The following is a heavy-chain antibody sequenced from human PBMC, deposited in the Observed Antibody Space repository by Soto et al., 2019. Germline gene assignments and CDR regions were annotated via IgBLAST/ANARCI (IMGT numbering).Heavy chain of an antibody. Sequence: QVQLVESGGGVVQPGRSLRLSCAASGFTFSSYGMHWVRQAPGKGLEWVAVISYDGSNKYYADSVKGRFTISRDNSKNTLYLQMNSLRAEDTAVYYCAKAFSPHYYDSSAQPYYYGMDVWGQGTTVTVSS. V-gene: IGHV3-30*18. CDR1: GFTFSSYG. CDR3: AKAFSPHYYDSSAQPYYYGMDV. J-gene: IGHJ6*02. CDR2: ISYDGSNK. D-gene: IGHD3-22*01.